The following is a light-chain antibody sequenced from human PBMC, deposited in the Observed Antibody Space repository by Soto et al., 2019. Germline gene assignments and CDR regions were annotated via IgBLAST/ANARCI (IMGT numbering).Light chain of an antibody. CDR1: QSVSSSY. CDR3: QHYDTSQYT. CDR2: GAS. Sequence: EIVLTQSPGTLSLSTGERATLSCRASQSVSSSYLAWYQQRPGQAPRLLLYGASSRVTGTPDRFSGSGSGTDFTLTISSLEPEDFAVYYCQHYDTSQYTFGQGTKVDIK. V-gene: IGKV3-20*01. J-gene: IGKJ2*01.